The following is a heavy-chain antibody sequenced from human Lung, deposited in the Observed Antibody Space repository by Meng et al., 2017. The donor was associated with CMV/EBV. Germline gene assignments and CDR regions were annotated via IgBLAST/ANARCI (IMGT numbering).Heavy chain of an antibody. V-gene: IGHV3-48*03. CDR3: ARGGYDYVWGSLDY. CDR2: IGGSGGPI. J-gene: IGHJ4*02. D-gene: IGHD3-16*01. Sequence: GGSXRLXCAASRFTFSAYEMNWVRQAPGKGLEWVSYIGGSGGPINYADSVRGRFTISRNNARNSLYLQMNSLRAEDTAVYYCARGGYDYVWGSLDYGGQGTXVTVSS. CDR1: RFTFSAYE.